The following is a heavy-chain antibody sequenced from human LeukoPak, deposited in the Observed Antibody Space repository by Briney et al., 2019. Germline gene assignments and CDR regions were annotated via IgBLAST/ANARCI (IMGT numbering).Heavy chain of an antibody. CDR3: ARETYCSSTSCYTPESHNWFDP. CDR2: IYYSGST. V-gene: IGHV4-30-4*01. J-gene: IGHJ5*02. Sequence: SETLSLTCTVSGGSISSGDYYWSWIRQPPGKGLEWIGYIYYSGSTYHNPSLKSRVTISVDTSKNQFSLKLSSVTAADTAVYYCARETYCSSTSCYTPESHNWFDPWGQGTLVTVSS. CDR1: GGSISSGDYY. D-gene: IGHD2-2*02.